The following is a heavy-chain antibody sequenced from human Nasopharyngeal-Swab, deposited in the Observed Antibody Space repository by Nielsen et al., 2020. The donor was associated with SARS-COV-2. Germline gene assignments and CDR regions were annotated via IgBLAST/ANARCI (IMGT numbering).Heavy chain of an antibody. V-gene: IGHV3-30*04. CDR1: GFTFSSYA. CDR2: ISYDGSNK. CDR3: ARDRVSLVRGFDY. J-gene: IGHJ4*02. Sequence: GESLKISCAASGFTFSSYAMHWVRQAPGKGLEWVAVISYDGSNKYYADSVKGRFTISRDNSKNTLYLQMNSLRAEDTAVYYCARDRVSLVRGFDYWGQGTLVTVSS. D-gene: IGHD3-10*01.